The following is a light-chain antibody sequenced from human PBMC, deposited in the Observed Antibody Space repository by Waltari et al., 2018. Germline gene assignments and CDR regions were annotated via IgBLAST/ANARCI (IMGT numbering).Light chain of an antibody. CDR3: QSADFSGTYQDVV. Sequence: SYELTQPPPVSASPAQPARIPCSAGVLPKHYAYWYQQKPGQAPVLVIYKDTERPSGIPERFSGSTSGTTVTLTISGVQAEDEADYYCQSADFSGTYQDVVFGGGTKLTVL. CDR1: VLPKHY. V-gene: IGLV3-25*03. CDR2: KDT. J-gene: IGLJ2*01.